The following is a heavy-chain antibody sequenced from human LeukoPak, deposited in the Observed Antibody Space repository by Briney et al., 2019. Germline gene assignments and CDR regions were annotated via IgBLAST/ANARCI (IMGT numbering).Heavy chain of an antibody. CDR2: IIPIFGTA. D-gene: IGHD2-8*02. CDR3: ARTLVGARVGGQGGYDY. CDR1: GGTFSSYA. Sequence: SVKVSCKASGGTFSSYAISWVRQAPGQGLEWMGGIIPIFGTANYAQKFQGRVTITADKSTSTAYMELSSLRSEDTAVYYCARTLVGARVGGQGGYDYWGQGTLVTVSS. J-gene: IGHJ4*02. V-gene: IGHV1-69*06.